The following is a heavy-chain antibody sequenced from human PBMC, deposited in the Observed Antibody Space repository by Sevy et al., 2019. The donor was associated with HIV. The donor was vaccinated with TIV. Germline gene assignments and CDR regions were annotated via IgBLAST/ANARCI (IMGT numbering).Heavy chain of an antibody. CDR2: ISWNSVSL. J-gene: IGHJ6*02. D-gene: IGHD6-6*01. V-gene: IGHV3-9*01. CDR1: GFRFSDYA. Sequence: SLKISCAASGFRFSDYAMHWVRQAPGKGLGWVSGISWNSVSLDYADSVKGRFTISRDNAKNSLYLQMNRLRSEDTALYYCAKDNRPATMSNSSYYYYYGMDVWGQGTTVTVSS. CDR3: AKDNRPATMSNSSYYYYYGMDV.